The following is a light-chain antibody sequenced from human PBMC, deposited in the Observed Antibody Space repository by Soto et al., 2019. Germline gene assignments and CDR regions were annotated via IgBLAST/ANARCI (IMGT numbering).Light chain of an antibody. J-gene: IGKJ1*01. Sequence: EVVMTQSPATLSVSPGEGVTLSCRANQGIGDTLAWYQHKPGQTPRLLIYDTSTRATGVPARFSGSRSGPEFTLTISSLQPDDFATYYCQHYKMYSPWTFGQGTKVDIK. V-gene: IGKV3-15*01. CDR3: QHYKMYSPWT. CDR2: DTS. CDR1: QGIGDT.